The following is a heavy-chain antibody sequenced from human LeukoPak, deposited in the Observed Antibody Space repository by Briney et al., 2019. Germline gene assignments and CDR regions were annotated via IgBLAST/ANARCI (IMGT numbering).Heavy chain of an antibody. J-gene: IGHJ3*02. CDR3: ARETSGSNDAFDI. D-gene: IGHD1-26*01. CDR2: INHSGST. V-gene: IGHV4-34*01. CDR1: GGSFSGYY. Sequence: PSETPSLTCAVYGGSFSGYYWTWIRQPPGKGLEWIGEINHSGSTNYNPSLKSRVTISVDTSKNQFSLKLSSVTAADTAVYYCARETSGSNDAFDIWGQGTMVTVSS.